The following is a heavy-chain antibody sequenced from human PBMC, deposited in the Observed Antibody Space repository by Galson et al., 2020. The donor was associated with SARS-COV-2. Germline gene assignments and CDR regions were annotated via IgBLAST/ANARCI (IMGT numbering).Heavy chain of an antibody. CDR3: ARDPVITFGVVIVGDYYYYGMDV. CDR2: ISYDGSNK. CDR1: GFTFSSYA. Sequence: SCAASGFTFSSYAMHWVRQAPGKGLEWVAVISYDGSNKYYADSVKGRFTISRDNSKNTLYLQMNSLRAEDTAVYYCARDPVITFGVVIVGDYYYYGMDVWGQGTTVTVSS. V-gene: IGHV3-30-3*01. J-gene: IGHJ6*02. D-gene: IGHD3-16*02.